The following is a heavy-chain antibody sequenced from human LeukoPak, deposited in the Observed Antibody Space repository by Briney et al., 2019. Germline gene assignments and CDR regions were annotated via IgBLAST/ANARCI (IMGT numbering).Heavy chain of an antibody. CDR1: GFTFSNYW. V-gene: IGHV3-74*01. D-gene: IGHD6-6*01. CDR3: AREYSSSSGRAFDY. CDR2: ISPDGSST. Sequence: PGRCLRLSCAASGFTFSNYWMHWVRQGPGKGLVWVSRISPDGSSTTYADSVKGRFIISRDNAQNTVYLQMSSLRLEDTAVYYCAREYSSSSGRAFDYWGQGTLVTASS. J-gene: IGHJ4*02.